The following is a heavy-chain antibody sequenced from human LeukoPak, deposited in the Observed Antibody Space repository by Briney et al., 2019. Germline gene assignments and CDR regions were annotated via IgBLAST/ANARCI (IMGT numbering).Heavy chain of an antibody. D-gene: IGHD3-22*01. V-gene: IGHV3-48*01. CDR1: GFTFSSYS. CDR2: ISSNSSTI. J-gene: IGHJ4*02. Sequence: GALRLSCAASGFTFSSYSMNWVRQAPGKGLEWVSYISSNSSTIYYADSVKGRFTISRDNAKNSLYLQMNSLRAEDTAVYYCARDPLYYYDSSGYYYDWGQGTLVTVSS. CDR3: ARDPLYYYDSSGYYYD.